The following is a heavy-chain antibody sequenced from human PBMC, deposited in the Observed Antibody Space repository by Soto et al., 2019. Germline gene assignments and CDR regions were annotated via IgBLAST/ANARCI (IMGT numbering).Heavy chain of an antibody. D-gene: IGHD3-16*01. CDR1: GFTFSSYW. Sequence: EVQLVESGGGLVQPGGSLRLSCAASGFTFSSYWMSWVRQAPGKGLEWVANIKQDGSEKYYVDSVKGRFTISRDNAKNALYLQMNSRRAEDTAVYYCSRFVWGGLDYWGQGTLVTVSS. V-gene: IGHV3-7*03. CDR2: IKQDGSEK. J-gene: IGHJ4*02. CDR3: SRFVWGGLDY.